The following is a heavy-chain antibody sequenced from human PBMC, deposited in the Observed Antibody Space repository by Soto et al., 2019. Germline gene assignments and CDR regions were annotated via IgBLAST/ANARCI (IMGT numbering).Heavy chain of an antibody. Sequence: GGSLRLSCEGSGFTFSDYYMSWIRQAPGKGLEWISYSSNSGTFTKYADSVKGRFSISRDNTKNLLFLQMNSLRAEDTALYYCARLGDNYNLLDYWGQGTPVTVSS. J-gene: IGHJ4*02. D-gene: IGHD1-1*01. CDR2: SSNSGTFT. CDR1: GFTFSDYY. V-gene: IGHV3-11*06. CDR3: ARLGDNYNLLDY.